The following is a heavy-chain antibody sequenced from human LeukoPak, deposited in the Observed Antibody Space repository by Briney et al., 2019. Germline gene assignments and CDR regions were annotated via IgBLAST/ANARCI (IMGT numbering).Heavy chain of an antibody. J-gene: IGHJ5*02. D-gene: IGHD3-10*01. CDR2: ISSSSSYI. CDR1: GFTFSSYS. V-gene: IGHV3-21*01. Sequence: GGSLRLSCAASGFTFSSYSMNWVRQAPGKGLEWVSSISSSSSYIYYADSVKGRFTISRDNAKKSLYLQMNSLRAEDTAVYYCAKRHYVSGSPTFDPWGQGTLVTVSS. CDR3: AKRHYVSGSPTFDP.